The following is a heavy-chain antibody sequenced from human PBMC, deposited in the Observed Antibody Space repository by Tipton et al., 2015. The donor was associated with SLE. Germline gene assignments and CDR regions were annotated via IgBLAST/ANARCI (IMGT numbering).Heavy chain of an antibody. Sequence: SLRLSCAASGFTFSTYGMHWVRQAPGKGLEWVAFIRYDGTNKYYADSVKGRFTISRDNSENTLYLQMNSLRADDTAVYYCAKASAEAAAGMGDYWGQGTLVTVSS. CDR2: IRYDGTNK. V-gene: IGHV3-30*02. CDR1: GFTFSTYG. J-gene: IGHJ4*02. D-gene: IGHD6-13*01. CDR3: AKASAEAAAGMGDY.